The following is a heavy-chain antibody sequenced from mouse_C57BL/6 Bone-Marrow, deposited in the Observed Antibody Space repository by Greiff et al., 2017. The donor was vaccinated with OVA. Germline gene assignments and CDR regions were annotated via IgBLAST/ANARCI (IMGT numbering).Heavy chain of an antibody. CDR1: GYTFTDYY. Sequence: VQLQESGAELVRPGASVKLSCKASGYTFTDYYINWVKQRPGQGLEWIARIYPGSGNTYYNEKFKGKATLTAEKSSSTAYMQLSSLSSDDSAVYFCAFRGYYFDYWGQGTTRTVAS. CDR3: AFRGYYFDY. J-gene: IGHJ2*01. V-gene: IGHV1-76*01. CDR2: IYPGSGNT.